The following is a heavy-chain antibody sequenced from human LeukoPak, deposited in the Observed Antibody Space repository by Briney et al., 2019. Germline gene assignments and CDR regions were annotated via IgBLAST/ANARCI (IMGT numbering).Heavy chain of an antibody. CDR2: IKQDGSEK. J-gene: IGHJ3*02. CDR1: GFTFSSYW. CDR3: ARDVIAARSPGSAFDI. D-gene: IGHD6-6*01. Sequence: GGSLRLSCAASGFTFSSYWMSWVRQAPGKGLEWVANIKQDGSEKYYVDSVKGRFTISRDNAKNSLYLQMNSLRAEDTAVYYCARDVIAARSPGSAFDIWGQGTMVTVSS. V-gene: IGHV3-7*01.